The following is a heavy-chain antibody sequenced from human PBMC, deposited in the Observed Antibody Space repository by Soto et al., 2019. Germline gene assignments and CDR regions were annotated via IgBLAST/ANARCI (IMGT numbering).Heavy chain of an antibody. D-gene: IGHD2-2*01. CDR1: GFTISSNY. CDR2: IYRGGSK. CDR3: ARRKVPAGTWWDGAFDI. V-gene: IGHV3-53*01. J-gene: IGHJ3*02. Sequence: EVQLVESGGGLIQPGGSLRLSCAASGFTISSNYMTWVRQAPGKGLEWVSLIYRGGSKYYADSVKGRFTISRDSSKNTLFLQMDSLRGEDTGVYFCARRKVPAGTWWDGAFDIWGQGTMVTVSS.